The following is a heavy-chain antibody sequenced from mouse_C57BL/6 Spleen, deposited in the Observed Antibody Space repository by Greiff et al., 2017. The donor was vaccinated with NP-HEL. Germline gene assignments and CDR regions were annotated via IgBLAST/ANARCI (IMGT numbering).Heavy chain of an antibody. CDR1: GYTFTSYW. J-gene: IGHJ2*01. V-gene: IGHV1-61*01. D-gene: IGHD6-1*01. CDR3: ERGQLLDY. CDR2: IYPSDSET. Sequence: QVQLQQPGAELVGPGSSVKLSCKASGYTFTSYWMDWVKQRPGQGLEWIGNIYPSDSETHYNQKFKDKATLTVDKSSSTAYMQLSSLTSEDSAVYYCERGQLLDYWGQGTTLTVSS.